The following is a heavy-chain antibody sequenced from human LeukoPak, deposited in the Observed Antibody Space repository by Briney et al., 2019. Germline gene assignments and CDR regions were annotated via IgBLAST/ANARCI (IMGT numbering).Heavy chain of an antibody. D-gene: IGHD1-1*01. CDR1: GFSFSMYW. V-gene: IGHV3-7*01. J-gene: IGHJ4*02. CDR3: ARNWYFFDY. CDR2: IKHDGSER. Sequence: PGGSLRLSCAASGFSFSMYWMNWVRQAPGKGLEWVANIKHDGSERYYVDSVKGRFTISRDNAKKSLFLQMNSLRAEDTAVYYCARNWYFFDYWGLGNLVTVSS.